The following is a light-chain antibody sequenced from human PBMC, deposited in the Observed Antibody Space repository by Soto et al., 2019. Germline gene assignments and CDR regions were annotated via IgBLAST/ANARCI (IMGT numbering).Light chain of an antibody. CDR1: SSDVGSYNL. CDR2: EVI. V-gene: IGLV2-23*02. Sequence: QSALTQPASVSGSPGQSITISCTGTSSDVGSYNLVSWYQQHPGKAPKLMIYEVIKRPSGVSNRFSGSKSGNTASLTISGFQAEDEADYYCCSYAGSSTWVFGGGTKLTVL. J-gene: IGLJ3*02. CDR3: CSYAGSSTWV.